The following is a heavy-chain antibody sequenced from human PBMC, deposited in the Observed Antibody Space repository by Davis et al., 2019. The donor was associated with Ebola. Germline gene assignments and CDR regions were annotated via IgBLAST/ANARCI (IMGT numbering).Heavy chain of an antibody. CDR3: ARARRYCSGGSCYYYYYGMDV. V-gene: IGHV4-59*12. CDR1: GGSISSYY. CDR2: IYYSGST. J-gene: IGHJ6*02. D-gene: IGHD2-15*01. Sequence: MPSETLSLTCTVSGGSISSYYWSWIRQPPGKGLEWIGYIYYSGSTNYNPSLKSRVTISVDTSKNQFSLKLSSVTAADTAVYYCARARRYCSGGSCYYYYYGMDVWGQGTTVTVSS.